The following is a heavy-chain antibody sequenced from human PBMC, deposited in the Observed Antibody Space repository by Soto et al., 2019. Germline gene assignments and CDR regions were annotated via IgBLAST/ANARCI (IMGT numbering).Heavy chain of an antibody. Sequence: QVQLVQSGAEVKKPGSSVKVSCKASGGTFSSYTISWVRQAPGQGLEWMGRIIPILGIANYAQKFQGIVTITADKSTSTAYKELSSLRSEDTAVYYCARSLSYYYDSSGSGFDYWGQGTLVTVSS. CDR2: IIPILGIA. CDR3: ARSLSYYYDSSGSGFDY. V-gene: IGHV1-69*02. J-gene: IGHJ4*02. CDR1: GGTFSSYT. D-gene: IGHD3-22*01.